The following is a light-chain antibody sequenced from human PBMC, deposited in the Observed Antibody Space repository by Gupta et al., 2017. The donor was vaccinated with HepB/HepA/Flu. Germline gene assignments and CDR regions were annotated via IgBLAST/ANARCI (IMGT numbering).Light chain of an antibody. Sequence: QSALTQPASVSGSPGQSITISCTGTSSDVGGYNYVSWYQQHPGKAPKLMIYDVSNRPSGVSNRFSGSKSGNTAYLNISGLQAEDEADYDCSSYTSSSTLGVFGGGTKL. V-gene: IGLV2-14*01. CDR3: SSYTSSSTLGV. CDR2: DVS. CDR1: SSDVGGYNY. J-gene: IGLJ2*01.